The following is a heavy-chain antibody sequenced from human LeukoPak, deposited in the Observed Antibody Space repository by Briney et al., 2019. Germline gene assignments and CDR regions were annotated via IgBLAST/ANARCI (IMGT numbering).Heavy chain of an antibody. Sequence: SETLSLTCAVYGGSFSGYYWSWIRQPPGKGLEWIGEINHSGSTNYNPSLKSRVTISVDTSKNQFSLKLSSVTAADTAVYYCASGVSTYYYDSSGYLRYWGQGTLVTVSS. J-gene: IGHJ4*02. CDR3: ASGVSTYYYDSSGYLRY. CDR2: INHSGST. CDR1: GGSFSGYY. V-gene: IGHV4-34*01. D-gene: IGHD3-22*01.